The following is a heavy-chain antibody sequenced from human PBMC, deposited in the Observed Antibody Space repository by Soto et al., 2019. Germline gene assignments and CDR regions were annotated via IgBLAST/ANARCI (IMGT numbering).Heavy chain of an antibody. D-gene: IGHD3-10*01. CDR2: ISSSSSYT. CDR3: ARDRYYYGSGSYYYYYGMDV. Sequence: GGSLRLSCAASGFTFSDYYMSWIRQAPGKGLEWVSYISSSSSYTNYADSVKGRFTISRDNAKNSLYLQMNSLRAEDTAVYYCARDRYYYGSGSYYYYYGMDVWGQGTTVTVSS. CDR1: GFTFSDYY. J-gene: IGHJ6*02. V-gene: IGHV3-11*06.